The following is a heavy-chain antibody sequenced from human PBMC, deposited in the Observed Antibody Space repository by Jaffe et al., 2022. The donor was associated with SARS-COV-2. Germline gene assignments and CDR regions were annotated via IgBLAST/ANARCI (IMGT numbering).Heavy chain of an antibody. D-gene: IGHD2-2*01. Sequence: QVQLQESGPGLVKPSQTLSLTCTVSGGSISSGSYYWSWIRQPAGKGLEWIGRIYTSGSTNYNPSLKSRVTISVDTSKNQFSLKLSSVTAADTAVYYCARDRVVPAAYYYYGMDVWGQGTTVTVSS. J-gene: IGHJ6*02. V-gene: IGHV4-61*02. CDR2: IYTSGST. CDR3: ARDRVVPAAYYYYGMDV. CDR1: GGSISSGSYY.